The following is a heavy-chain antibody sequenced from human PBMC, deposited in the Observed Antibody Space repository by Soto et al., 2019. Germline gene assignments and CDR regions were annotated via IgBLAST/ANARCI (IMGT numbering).Heavy chain of an antibody. CDR3: ARSVFP. CDR1: GGSISSGGYY. J-gene: IGHJ5*02. CDR2: IYYSGRT. V-gene: IGHV4-31*03. Sequence: VQLQESGPGLVKPSQTLSLTCTVSGGSISSGGYYWTWISQHPGKGLEWIGYIYYSGRTYYTPALKIRVTISGDTTKHQCPPKRSSVTAAHTAVYYCARSVFPWGQGTLVSVSS.